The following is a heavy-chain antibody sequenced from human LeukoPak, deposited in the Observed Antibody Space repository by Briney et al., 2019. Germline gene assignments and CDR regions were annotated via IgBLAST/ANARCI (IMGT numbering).Heavy chain of an antibody. J-gene: IGHJ4*02. CDR3: ARAGQQLVHDY. CDR2: ISDSGHYI. CDR1: GFTFSSYG. V-gene: IGHV3-21*01. D-gene: IGHD6-13*01. Sequence: GGSLRLSCAASGFTFSSYGINWVRRAPGKGLEWVSSISDSGHYIYYADSVKGRFTISRDNAKNSLYLHMNSLRAEDTAVYYCARAGQQLVHDYWGQGTLVTVSS.